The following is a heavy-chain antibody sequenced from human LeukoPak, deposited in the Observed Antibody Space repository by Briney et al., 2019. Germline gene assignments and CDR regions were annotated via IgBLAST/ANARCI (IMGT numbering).Heavy chain of an antibody. CDR3: ARPLFPLTGPSNIFDY. CDR1: GFTFSSYA. Sequence: GSLRLSCAASGFTFSSYAMHWVRQAPGKGLEWVAVISYDGSNKYYADSVKGRFTISRDNSKNTLYLQMNSLRAEDTAVYYCARPLFPLTGPSNIFDYWGPGTPVTVSS. D-gene: IGHD3-9*01. CDR2: ISYDGSNK. J-gene: IGHJ4*02. V-gene: IGHV3-30*04.